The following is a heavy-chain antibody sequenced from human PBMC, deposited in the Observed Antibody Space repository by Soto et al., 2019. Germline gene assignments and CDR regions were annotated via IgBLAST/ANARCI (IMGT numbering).Heavy chain of an antibody. CDR3: AKERDSDSVPWQESDS. J-gene: IGHJ4*02. V-gene: IGHV3-13*01. Sequence: EVQLVESGGGLVQPGGSLRLSCVASGFTFSSYDMHWVRQAPGKGLEWVSAISISGATFYSGPARGRFTISRENAKSSLYLQMNSLRDEATAVYYCAKERDSDSVPWQESDSWGQGTLVTVSS. CDR2: ISISGAT. CDR1: GFTFSSYD. D-gene: IGHD2-15*01.